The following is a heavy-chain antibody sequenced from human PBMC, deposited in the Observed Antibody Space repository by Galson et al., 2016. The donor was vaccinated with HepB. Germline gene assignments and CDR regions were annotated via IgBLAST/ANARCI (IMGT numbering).Heavy chain of an antibody. CDR2: ISSNGGST. V-gene: IGHV3-64*01. CDR1: GFTFSSYA. CDR3: PRSLTLYCISTTCYGNYYGMDV. J-gene: IGHJ6*02. D-gene: IGHD2-2*01. Sequence: SLRLSCAASGFTFSSYAMHWVRQAPGKGLEYVSAISSNGGSTYYANSVKGRFTISRDNSMNTLYLQMGSLRAEDMAVYYCPRSLTLYCISTTCYGNYYGMDVWGQGTTVTVSS.